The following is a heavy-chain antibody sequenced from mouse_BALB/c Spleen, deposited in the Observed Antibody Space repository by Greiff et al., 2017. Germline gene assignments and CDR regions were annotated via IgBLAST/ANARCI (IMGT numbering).Heavy chain of an antibody. CDR3: ARRGPHAMDY. CDR2: ISSGGSYT. CDR1: GFTFSSYA. V-gene: IGHV5-9-3*01. Sequence: EVQVVESGGGLVKPGGSLKLSCAASGFTFSSYAMSWVRQTPEKRLEWVATISSGGSYTYYPDSVKGRFTISRDNAKNTLYLQMSSLRSEDTAMYYCARRGPHAMDYWGQGTSVTVSS. J-gene: IGHJ4*01.